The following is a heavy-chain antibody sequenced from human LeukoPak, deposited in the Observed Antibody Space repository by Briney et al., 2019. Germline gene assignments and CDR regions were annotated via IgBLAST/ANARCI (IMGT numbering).Heavy chain of an antibody. D-gene: IGHD2-15*01. CDR3: TRPGYCSGGSCYSSDYYYGMDV. CDR2: IRSKANSYAT. V-gene: IGHV3-73*01. Sequence: PGGSLRLSCAASGFTFSGSAMHWVRQASGKGLEWVGRIRSKANSYATAYAASVKGRFTISRDDSKNTAYLQMNSLKTEDTAVYYCTRPGYCSGGSCYSSDYYYGMDVWGQGTTVTVSS. CDR1: GFTFSGSA. J-gene: IGHJ6*02.